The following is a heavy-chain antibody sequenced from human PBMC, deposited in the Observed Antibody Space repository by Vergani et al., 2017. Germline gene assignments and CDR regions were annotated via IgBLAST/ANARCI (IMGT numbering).Heavy chain of an antibody. J-gene: IGHJ3*02. CDR1: GYTFTSYG. V-gene: IGHV1-18*01. Sequence: QVQLVQSGAEVKKPGASVKVSCKASGYTFTSYGFSWVRQAPGQGLEWMGWISAYNGNTNYAQNLQGRVTMTTDTSTSTAYMELRSLRAYDTAVYYCARNDFWSGYDAFNIWGQGTMVTVSS. CDR2: ISAYNGNT. CDR3: ARNDFWSGYDAFNI. D-gene: IGHD3-3*01.